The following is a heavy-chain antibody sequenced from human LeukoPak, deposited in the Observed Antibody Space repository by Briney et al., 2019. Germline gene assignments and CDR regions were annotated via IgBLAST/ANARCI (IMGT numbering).Heavy chain of an antibody. D-gene: IGHD3-10*01. CDR2: IYHSGST. V-gene: IGHV4-38-2*01. Sequence: SETLSLTCAVSGYSISSGYYWGWIRQPPGKGLEWIGSIYHSGSTYYNPSLKSRVTISVDTSKNQFSLKLSSVTAADTAVCYCARGILWFGDKGFDYWGQGTLVTVSS. CDR1: GYSISSGYY. J-gene: IGHJ4*02. CDR3: ARGILWFGDKGFDY.